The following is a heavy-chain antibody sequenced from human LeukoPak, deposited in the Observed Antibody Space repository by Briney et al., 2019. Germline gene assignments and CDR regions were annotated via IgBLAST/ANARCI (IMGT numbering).Heavy chain of an antibody. CDR3: ARATKEGSTVTRFDY. V-gene: IGHV4-59*12. D-gene: IGHD4-17*01. J-gene: IGHJ4*02. CDR2: IYYSGST. CDR1: GGSISSYY. Sequence: PSETLSLTCAVSGGSISSYYWSWIRQPPGKGLEWIGYIYYSGSTNYNPSLKSRVTISVDTSKNQFFLKLSSATAADTAVYYCARATKEGSTVTRFDYWGQGTLVTVSS.